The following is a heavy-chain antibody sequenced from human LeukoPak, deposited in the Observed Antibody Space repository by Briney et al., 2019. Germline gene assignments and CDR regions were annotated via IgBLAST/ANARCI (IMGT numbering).Heavy chain of an antibody. J-gene: IGHJ5*02. V-gene: IGHV1-69*13. CDR3: ARAHCSSTSCYGGWFDP. Sequence: ASVKVSCKASGYTFTSYDINWVRQATGQGLEWMGGIIPIFGTANYAQKFQGRVTITADESTSTAYMELSSLRSEDTAVYYCARAHCSSTSCYGGWFDPWGQGTLVTVSS. CDR2: IIPIFGTA. CDR1: GYTFTSYD. D-gene: IGHD2-2*01.